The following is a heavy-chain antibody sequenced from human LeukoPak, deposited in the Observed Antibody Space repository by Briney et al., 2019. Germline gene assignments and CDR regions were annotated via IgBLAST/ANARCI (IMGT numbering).Heavy chain of an antibody. J-gene: IGHJ4*02. CDR1: GFTLSSYA. CDR2: ISYDGSNK. CDR3: AKDIGRGWYLLYFDY. D-gene: IGHD6-19*01. Sequence: GRSLRLSCAASGFTLSSYAMHWVRRAPGKGLEWVAVISYDGSNKYYADSVKGRFTISRDNSKNTLYLQMNSLRAEDTAVYYCAKDIGRGWYLLYFDYWGQGTLVTVSS. V-gene: IGHV3-30*04.